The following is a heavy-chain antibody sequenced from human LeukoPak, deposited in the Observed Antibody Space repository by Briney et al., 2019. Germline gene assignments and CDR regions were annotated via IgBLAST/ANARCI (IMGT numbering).Heavy chain of an antibody. CDR2: ISGSGGST. J-gene: IGHJ4*02. Sequence: GGSLRLSCAASGFTFSSYAMSWVRQAPGKGLEWVSAISGSGGSTYYADSVKGRFTISRDNSKNTLYLQMNSLRAEDTAVYYCAKDATDYVWGSYREDYWGQGTLVTVSP. CDR1: GFTFSSYA. CDR3: AKDATDYVWGSYREDY. D-gene: IGHD3-16*01. V-gene: IGHV3-23*01.